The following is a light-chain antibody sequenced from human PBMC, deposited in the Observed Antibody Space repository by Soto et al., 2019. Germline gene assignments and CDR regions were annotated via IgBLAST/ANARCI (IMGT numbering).Light chain of an antibody. CDR3: QQYNNWPPIT. CDR2: GAS. J-gene: IGKJ5*01. CDR1: QSVRSN. Sequence: EKVVTQSPSTLSVSTGERASLSCRASQSVRSNLAWYQQKPGQAPRLLIYGASTRATGIPARFSGSGSGTEFTLTISSLQSEDFAVYYCQQYNNWPPITFGQGTRLEIK. V-gene: IGKV3-15*01.